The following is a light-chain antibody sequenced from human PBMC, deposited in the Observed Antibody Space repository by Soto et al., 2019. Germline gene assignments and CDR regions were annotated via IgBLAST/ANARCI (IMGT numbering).Light chain of an antibody. CDR1: SSDVGGYNY. J-gene: IGLJ2*01. Sequence: QSALTQPPSASGSPGQSVTISCTGTSSDVGGYNYVSWYQHHPDKAPKLIIYEVYKRPSGVPDRFSGSKSGNTASLTVSGLQAEDEPEYYCSSYAASDSFVVFGGGTQLTVL. CDR2: EVY. V-gene: IGLV2-8*01. CDR3: SSYAASDSFVV.